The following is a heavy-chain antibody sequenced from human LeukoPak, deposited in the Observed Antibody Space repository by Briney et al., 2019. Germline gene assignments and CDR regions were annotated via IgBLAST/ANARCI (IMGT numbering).Heavy chain of an antibody. D-gene: IGHD6-13*01. V-gene: IGHV3-49*03. CDR1: GFTFGDYA. J-gene: IGHJ4*02. Sequence: GGSLRLSCTASGFTFGDYAMTWFRQVPGKGLEWVGFIRNKAYGGTKEYAASVKGRFSISRDDSISVAYLQINSLRIEDTAVYFCAREFLRAAGQDLWGQGTLVAVSS. CDR3: AREFLRAAGQDL. CDR2: IRNKAYGGTK.